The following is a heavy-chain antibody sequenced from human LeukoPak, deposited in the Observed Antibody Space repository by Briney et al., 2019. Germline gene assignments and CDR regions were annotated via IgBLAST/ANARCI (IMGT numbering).Heavy chain of an antibody. CDR3: ARTPTDSSVWFFVVY. Sequence: GASVKVSCKASGYTFTGYYMHWVRQGPGQGLEWMGRINPNSGGTNYAQKFQGRVTMTRDTSISTAYMELSRLRSDDTTVYYCARTPTDSSVWFFVVYWGQGTLVTVSS. CDR2: INPNSGGT. V-gene: IGHV1-2*06. J-gene: IGHJ4*02. D-gene: IGHD6-19*01. CDR1: GYTFTGYY.